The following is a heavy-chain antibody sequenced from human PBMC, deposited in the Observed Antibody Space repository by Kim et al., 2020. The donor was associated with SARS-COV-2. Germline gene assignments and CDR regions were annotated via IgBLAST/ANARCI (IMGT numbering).Heavy chain of an antibody. V-gene: IGHV3-33*08. CDR1: AFTLRDYG. Sequence: GGSLRLSCATSAFTLRDYGMHWVRQAPGKGLEGLAVVWYDGSHKYHAGSVKGRFTISRDDSENTLYLQMNSLRVEDTAIYYCARDRDREVEGWGRGTAAT. CDR3: ARDRDREVEG. D-gene: IGHD1-26*01. CDR2: VWYDGSHK. J-gene: IGHJ6*03.